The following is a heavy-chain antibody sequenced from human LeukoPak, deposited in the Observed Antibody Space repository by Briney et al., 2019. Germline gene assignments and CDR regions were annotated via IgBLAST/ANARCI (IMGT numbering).Heavy chain of an antibody. CDR3: AREKMGTPPWPSTKSYWYFDL. J-gene: IGHJ2*01. Sequence: GGSLRLSCTAFGFTFGDYAMSWVRQAPGKGLEWVANIKQDGSEKYYVDSVKGRFTISRDNAKNSLYLQTNSLRVEGTAVYYCAREKMGTPPWPSTKSYWYFDLWGRGTLVTVSS. V-gene: IGHV3-7*01. D-gene: IGHD7-27*01. CDR2: IKQDGSEK. CDR1: GFTFGDYA.